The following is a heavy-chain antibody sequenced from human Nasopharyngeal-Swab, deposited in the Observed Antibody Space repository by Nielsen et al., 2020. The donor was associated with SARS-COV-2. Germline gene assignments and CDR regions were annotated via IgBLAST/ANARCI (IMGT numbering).Heavy chain of an antibody. V-gene: IGHV4-38-2*02. CDR1: GYSISSGYY. D-gene: IGHD3-22*01. CDR2: IYHSGST. CDR3: ARDTIGYDSYAGDY. J-gene: IGHJ4*02. Sequence: SETLSLTCTVSGYSISSGYYWGWIRQPPGKGLEWIGSIYHSGSTYYNPSLKSRVTISVDTSKNQFSLKLSSVTAADTAVYYCARDTIGYDSYAGDYWGQGTLVTVSS.